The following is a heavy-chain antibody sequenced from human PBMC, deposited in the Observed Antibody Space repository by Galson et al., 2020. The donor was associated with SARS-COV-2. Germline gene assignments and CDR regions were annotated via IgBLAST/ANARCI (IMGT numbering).Heavy chain of an antibody. CDR2: IYNTGST. CDR1: GGSISTYY. V-gene: IGHV4-59*01. D-gene: IGHD2-21*01. J-gene: IGHJ5*02. Sequence: ETSETLSLTCTVPGGSISTYYWSWIRQPPGEGLEWIGNIYNTGSTNYNPSLKSRVTMSVDTSKNQFSLKLSSVTAADTAVYYCARDAYSYPWFDPWGQGILVTVSS. CDR3: ARDAYSYPWFDP.